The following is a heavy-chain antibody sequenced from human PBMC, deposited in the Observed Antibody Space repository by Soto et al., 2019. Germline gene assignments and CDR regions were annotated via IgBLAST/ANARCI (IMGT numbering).Heavy chain of an antibody. V-gene: IGHV4-39*01. Sequence: PSETLSLPCTVSGGSISSSSYYWGWIRQPPGKGLEWIGSIYYSGSTYYNPSLKSRVTVSVDTSKNQFSLKLSFVSAADTAVYYCARLSSDFWSGYAVRSYYFDYGGQGTLVTDSS. CDR2: IYYSGST. J-gene: IGHJ4*02. D-gene: IGHD3-3*01. CDR3: ARLSSDFWSGYAVRSYYFDY. CDR1: GGSISSSSYY.